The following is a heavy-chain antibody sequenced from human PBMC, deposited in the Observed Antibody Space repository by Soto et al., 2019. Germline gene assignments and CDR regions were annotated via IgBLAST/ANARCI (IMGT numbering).Heavy chain of an antibody. CDR3: ATEVWVYYDFWSGYSDY. CDR1: GFTFSSYW. V-gene: IGHV3-7*01. CDR2: IKEDGSDR. Sequence: EVQLVESGGGLVQPGGSLRLSCAASGFTFSSYWMSWVRQAPGKGLEWGANIKEDGSDRYYVDSVKGRFTISRDNAKNSLYLQMNSLRAEDTAVYYCATEVWVYYDFWSGYSDYWGQGTLVTVSS. D-gene: IGHD3-3*01. J-gene: IGHJ4*02.